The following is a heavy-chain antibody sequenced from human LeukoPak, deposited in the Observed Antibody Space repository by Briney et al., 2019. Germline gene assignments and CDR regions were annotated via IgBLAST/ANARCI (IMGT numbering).Heavy chain of an antibody. CDR3: ARDTRTDAIVTTGNY. CDR1: GYTFTGYY. D-gene: IGHD4-17*01. Sequence: ASVKVSCKASGYTFTGYYMHWVRQAPGQGLEWMGWINPNSGGTNYAQKFQGRVTMTRDTSISTAYMELSRLRSDDTAVYYCARDTRTDAIVTTGNYWGQGTLVTVSS. CDR2: INPNSGGT. V-gene: IGHV1-2*02. J-gene: IGHJ4*02.